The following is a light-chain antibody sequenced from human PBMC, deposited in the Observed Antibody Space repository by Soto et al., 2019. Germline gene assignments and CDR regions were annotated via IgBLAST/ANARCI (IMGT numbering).Light chain of an antibody. Sequence: DIQMTQSPSSLSASVGDRVTITCRASQGIRDYLAWYHQKPGKVPKLLIYATSTLQSGVPSRFSGSGSGTDFTLTISSLQPEDVGTYYCLKYNSAPVTFGGGTKVEIK. CDR1: QGIRDY. J-gene: IGKJ4*01. CDR2: ATS. CDR3: LKYNSAPVT. V-gene: IGKV1-27*01.